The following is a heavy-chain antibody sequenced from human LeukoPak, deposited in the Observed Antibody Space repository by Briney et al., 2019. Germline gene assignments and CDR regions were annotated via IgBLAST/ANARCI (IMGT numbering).Heavy chain of an antibody. D-gene: IGHD3-10*01. Sequence: GGSLRLSCAASGFSFSSYNMNWVRQAPGKGLEWVSSIIFSGSDIYYGGSVKGRFTISRDNARNLLYLQMDSLRAEDTAVYYCARFPFGELLFDYWGQGTLVTVSS. CDR1: GFSFSSYN. CDR2: IIFSGSDI. V-gene: IGHV3-21*04. CDR3: ARFPFGELLFDY. J-gene: IGHJ4*02.